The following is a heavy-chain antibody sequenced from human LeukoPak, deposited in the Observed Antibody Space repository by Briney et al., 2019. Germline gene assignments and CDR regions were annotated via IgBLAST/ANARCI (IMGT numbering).Heavy chain of an antibody. Sequence: ASVKVSCKASGYTFTGYYMHWVRQAPGQGLEWMGWINPNSGGTNYAQKFQGRVTMTRDTSISTAYMELSRLRSDDTAVYYCARVGPDSGYDDAFDIWGQGTMVTVSS. D-gene: IGHD5-12*01. CDR2: INPNSGGT. CDR3: ARVGPDSGYDDAFDI. CDR1: GYTFTGYY. J-gene: IGHJ3*02. V-gene: IGHV1-2*02.